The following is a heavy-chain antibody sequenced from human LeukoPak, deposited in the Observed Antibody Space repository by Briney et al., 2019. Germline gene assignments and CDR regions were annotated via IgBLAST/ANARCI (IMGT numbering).Heavy chain of an antibody. Sequence: SETLSLTCSVSGGSMSSSNCYWGWIRQPPGKGLEWIAYIYNSGSANYNPSLNSRVTVSVDTSNNQFSLKLSSVTAADTAVYYCVRQPSGSPGDYWGQGTLVTVSS. D-gene: IGHD1-26*01. J-gene: IGHJ4*02. CDR1: GGSMSSSNCY. CDR2: IYNSGSA. CDR3: VRQPSGSPGDY. V-gene: IGHV4-39*01.